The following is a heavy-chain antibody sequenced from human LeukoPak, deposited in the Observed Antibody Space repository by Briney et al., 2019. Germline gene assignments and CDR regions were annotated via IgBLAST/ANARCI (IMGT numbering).Heavy chain of an antibody. Sequence: GGSLRLSCAASRFTFSSYSMNWVRQAPGKGLEWVSSISSSGSYIYNADSVKGRFTISRNNAKNSLYLQMNSLRAVVSDEYYCSRALAVAGTDRYFDLWGRGTLVTVSS. J-gene: IGHJ2*01. CDR1: RFTFSSYS. V-gene: IGHV3-21*01. CDR2: ISSSGSYI. CDR3: SRALAVAGTDRYFDL. D-gene: IGHD6-19*01.